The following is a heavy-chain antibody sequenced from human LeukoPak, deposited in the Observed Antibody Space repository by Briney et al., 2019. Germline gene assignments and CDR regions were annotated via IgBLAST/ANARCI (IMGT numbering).Heavy chain of an antibody. CDR1: GFTVSSNY. Sequence: PGGSLRLSCAASGFTVSSNYMSWVRRAPGKGLEWVSVIYSGGSTYYADSVKGRFTISRDNSKNTLYLQMNSLRAEDTAVYYCARDFTRGVQKAFDIWGQGTMVTVSS. CDR2: IYSGGST. V-gene: IGHV3-53*01. D-gene: IGHD3-10*01. CDR3: ARDFTRGVQKAFDI. J-gene: IGHJ3*02.